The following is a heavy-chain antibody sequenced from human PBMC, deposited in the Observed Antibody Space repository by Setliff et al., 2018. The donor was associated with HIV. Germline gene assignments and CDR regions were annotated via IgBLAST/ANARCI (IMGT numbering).Heavy chain of an antibody. J-gene: IGHJ6*03. CDR2: IYTGGST. Sequence: SETLSLTCTVSGGSISSESDYWNWIRQHAGKGLEHIGHIYTGGSTNYNPSLKSRVIISGDTSKNQFSLKMTSLTAADTAVYFCARGYCSGESCYGFRRGAFYYYYYMDVWGKGTTVTVS. D-gene: IGHD2-15*01. CDR3: ARGYCSGESCYGFRRGAFYYYYYMDV. V-gene: IGHV4-61*09. CDR1: GGSISSESDY.